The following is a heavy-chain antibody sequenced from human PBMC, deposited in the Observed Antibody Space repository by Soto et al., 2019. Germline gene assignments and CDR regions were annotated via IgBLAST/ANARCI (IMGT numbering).Heavy chain of an antibody. J-gene: IGHJ4*02. D-gene: IGHD3-10*01. CDR2: IYPGDSDT. Sequence: GESLKISCKASGYSFTTYWIGWVRQMPGKGLEWMGIIYPGDSDTRFSPSFQGQVTISVDKSIHTAYLQWSSLKASDSAMYYCARQEYQFDSYSFGYWGQGTLVTVS. V-gene: IGHV5-51*01. CDR1: GYSFTTYW. CDR3: ARQEYQFDSYSFGY.